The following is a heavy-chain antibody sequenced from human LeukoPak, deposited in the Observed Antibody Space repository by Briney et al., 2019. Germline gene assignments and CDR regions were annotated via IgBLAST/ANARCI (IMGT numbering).Heavy chain of an antibody. Sequence: SETLSLTCAVYGGSFSGYYWSWIRQPPRQGLEWIGEINHSGSTNYNPSLKSRVTMSVDTSKNQFSLKLSSVTGADTAVYYCARRGTYCTNGVCYAKTYYFDYWGQGTLVTVSS. D-gene: IGHD2-8*01. V-gene: IGHV4-34*01. CDR2: INHSGST. J-gene: IGHJ4*02. CDR3: ARRGTYCTNGVCYAKTYYFDY. CDR1: GGSFSGYY.